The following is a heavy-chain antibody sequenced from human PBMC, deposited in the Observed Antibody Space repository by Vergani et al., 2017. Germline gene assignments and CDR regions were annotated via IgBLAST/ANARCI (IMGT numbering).Heavy chain of an antibody. D-gene: IGHD2-21*02. V-gene: IGHV3-49*05. CDR2: IRSKPNGGTT. J-gene: IGHJ4*02. Sequence: EVQLAESGGGLVKPGRSLRLSCSASAFTFGDYAMSWFRQAPGKGLGWVGFIRSKPNGGTTEYAASVKGRFTISRDDSKRIAYLQMNRLKTEDTAVYFCARGPPEAYCGGDCFYYFDYWGQGTLVTVSS. CDR3: ARGPPEAYCGGDCFYYFDY. CDR1: AFTFGDYA.